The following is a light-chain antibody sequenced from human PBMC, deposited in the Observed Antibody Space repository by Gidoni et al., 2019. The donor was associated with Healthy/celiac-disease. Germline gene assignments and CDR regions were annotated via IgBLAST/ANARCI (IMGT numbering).Light chain of an antibody. CDR3: QQRSNWLT. CDR1: PSVSSY. Sequence: EIVLTQSPATLSLSPGERATLSCRASPSVSSYLAWYQQKPGQAPRLLIYDASNRATGIPARFSGSGSGTDFTLTISSLEPEDFAVYSCQQRSNWLTFGGGTKVEIK. J-gene: IGKJ4*01. CDR2: DAS. V-gene: IGKV3-11*01.